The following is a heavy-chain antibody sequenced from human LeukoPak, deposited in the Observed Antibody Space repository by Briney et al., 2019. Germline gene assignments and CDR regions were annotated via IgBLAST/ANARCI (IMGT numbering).Heavy chain of an antibody. D-gene: IGHD3-10*01. V-gene: IGHV4-59*12. Sequence: SETLSLTCTISGGSISSYYWSWIRQSPGKGLEWIGYVSYIGSTTYNPSLKSRVTISIDTSKTQFSLKLSSVTAADTAVYYCARRSPRFGEYYYYYGMDVWGQGTTVTVSS. J-gene: IGHJ6*02. CDR3: ARRSPRFGEYYYYYGMDV. CDR1: GGSISSYY. CDR2: VSYIGST.